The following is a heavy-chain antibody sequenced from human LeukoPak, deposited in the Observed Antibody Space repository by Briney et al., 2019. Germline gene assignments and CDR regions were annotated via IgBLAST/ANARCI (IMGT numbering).Heavy chain of an antibody. D-gene: IGHD3-22*01. J-gene: IGHJ6*02. CDR2: INPSGGST. CDR1: GGTFSSYA. CDR3: ARGWVITHYYYYGMDV. Sequence: ASVKVSCTASGGTFSSYAISWVRQAPGQGLEWMGIINPSGGSTSYAQKFQGRVTMTRDTSTSTVYMELSSLRSEDTAVYYCARGWVITHYYYYGMDVWGQGTTVTVSS. V-gene: IGHV1-46*01.